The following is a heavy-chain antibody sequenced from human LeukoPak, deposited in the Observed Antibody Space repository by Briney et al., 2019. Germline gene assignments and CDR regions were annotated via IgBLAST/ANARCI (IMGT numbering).Heavy chain of an antibody. V-gene: IGHV4-61*02. Sequence: PSETLSLTCTVSGGSISSGSYYWSWIRQPAGKGLEWIGRIYTSGSTNYNPSLKSRVTISVDTSKNQFSLKLSSVTAADTAVYYCAKVLSSSWYGDYYYMDVWGKGTTVTVSS. J-gene: IGHJ6*03. CDR3: AKVLSSSWYGDYYYMDV. D-gene: IGHD6-13*01. CDR2: IYTSGST. CDR1: GGSISSGSYY.